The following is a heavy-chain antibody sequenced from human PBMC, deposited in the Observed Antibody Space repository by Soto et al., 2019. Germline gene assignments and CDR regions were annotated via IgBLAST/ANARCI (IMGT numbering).Heavy chain of an antibody. Sequence: QVQLQESGPGLVKPSQTLSLTCTVSGGSISSGGYYWSWIRQHPGKGLEWIGYIYYSGSTYYNPTLKSRVTITVDTSKTQFSLRLSSVTAADTAVYYCARDNPNYGSGISYSYYYGMDVWGQGTTVTVSS. CDR3: ARDNPNYGSGISYSYYYGMDV. CDR2: IYYSGST. CDR1: GGSISSGGYY. V-gene: IGHV4-31*03. D-gene: IGHD3-10*01. J-gene: IGHJ6*02.